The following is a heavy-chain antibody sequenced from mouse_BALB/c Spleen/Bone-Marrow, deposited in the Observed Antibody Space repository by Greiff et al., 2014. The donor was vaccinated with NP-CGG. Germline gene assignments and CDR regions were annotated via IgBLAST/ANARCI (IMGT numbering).Heavy chain of an antibody. V-gene: IGHV1-54*03. CDR1: GYAFTNYL. D-gene: IGHD2-3*01. CDR2: INPGSGGN. CDR3: ARSIYDGYSEAMDY. J-gene: IGHJ4*01. Sequence: QVQLQQSGAELVRPGTSVKVSCKASGYAFTNYLIEWVKQRPGQGLEWIGVINPGSGGNNYNEKFKGKATLTADKSSSTAYMQLSSMTSDDSAVYFGARSIYDGYSEAMDYWGQGTSVTASS.